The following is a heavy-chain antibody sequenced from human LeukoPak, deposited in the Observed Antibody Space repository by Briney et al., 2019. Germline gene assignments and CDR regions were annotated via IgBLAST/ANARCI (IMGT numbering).Heavy chain of an antibody. CDR2: ISGSGGST. J-gene: IGHJ4*02. Sequence: GGSLTLSCAASGFTFSSYAMSWVRQAPAKGLEWVSAISGSGGSTYYADSVKGRFTISRNNSKNTLYLQMNSLRAEDTAVYYCARETQWLVRGHDYWGQGTLVTVSS. CDR1: GFTFSSYA. CDR3: ARETQWLVRGHDY. V-gene: IGHV3-23*01. D-gene: IGHD6-19*01.